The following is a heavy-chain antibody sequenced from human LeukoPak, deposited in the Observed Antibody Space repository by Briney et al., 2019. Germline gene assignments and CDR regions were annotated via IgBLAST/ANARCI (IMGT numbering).Heavy chain of an antibody. CDR2: IIPILGIA. Sequence: ASVKVSCKASGGTFSSYAIRWVRQAPGQGLEWMGRIIPILGIANYAQKFQGRVTITADKSTSTAYMELSSLRSEDTAVYYCATLPAANPTHYFDYWGQGTLVTVSS. CDR1: GGTFSSYA. D-gene: IGHD2-2*01. CDR3: ATLPAANPTHYFDY. J-gene: IGHJ4*02. V-gene: IGHV1-69*04.